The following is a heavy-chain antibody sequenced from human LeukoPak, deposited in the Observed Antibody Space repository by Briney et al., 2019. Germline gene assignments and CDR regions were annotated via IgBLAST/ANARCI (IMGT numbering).Heavy chain of an antibody. D-gene: IGHD1-26*01. V-gene: IGHV3-33*06. CDR2: IWYDGSNK. CDR1: GFTFSSYG. J-gene: IGHJ3*02. CDR3: AKEGSGSYYLDDAFDI. Sequence: GGSLRLSCAASGFTFSSYGMHWVRQAPGKGLEWVAVIWYDGSNKYYAGSVKGRFTISRDNSKNTLYLQMNSLRAEDTAVYYCAKEGSGSYYLDDAFDIWGQGTMVTVSS.